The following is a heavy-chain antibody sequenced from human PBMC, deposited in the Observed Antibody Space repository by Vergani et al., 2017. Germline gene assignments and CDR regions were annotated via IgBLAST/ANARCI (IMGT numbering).Heavy chain of an antibody. CDR2: IKSDGSIT. D-gene: IGHD3-22*01. V-gene: IGHV3-74*01. CDR3: AKDNVPGYYDSSGYCDY. CDR1: GFSFSGYW. Sequence: EVNLVESGGGLVKPGGSLRLSCEGSGFSFSGYWMHWVRQSPEKGLVWVSRIKSDGSITNYADSVKGRFTISRDNAKNTLYLEMNNLRAEDTAVYYCAKDNVPGYYDSSGYCDYWGQGTLVTVSS. J-gene: IGHJ4*02.